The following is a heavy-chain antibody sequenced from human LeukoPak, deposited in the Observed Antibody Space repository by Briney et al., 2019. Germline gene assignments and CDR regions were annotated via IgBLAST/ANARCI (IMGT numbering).Heavy chain of an antibody. CDR3: ARDLTSQWLVDY. V-gene: IGHV3-30-3*01. CDR2: ISYDGSNK. D-gene: IGHD6-19*01. Sequence: PGGSLRLSCAASGFTFSSYAMHWVRQAPGKGLEWVAVISYDGSNKYYADSVKGRFTISRDNSKNTLYLQMNSLRAEDTAVYYCARDLTSQWLVDYWGQGTLVTVSS. J-gene: IGHJ4*02. CDR1: GFTFSSYA.